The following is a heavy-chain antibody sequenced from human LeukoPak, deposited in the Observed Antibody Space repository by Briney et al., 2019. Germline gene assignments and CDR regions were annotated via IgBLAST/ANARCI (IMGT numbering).Heavy chain of an antibody. CDR3: ARPTKGDSYGYYYYYMDV. D-gene: IGHD5-18*01. CDR1: GGSISSSSYY. J-gene: IGHJ6*03. CDR2: VYYSGST. Sequence: SETLSLTCTVSGGSISSSSYYWGWIRQPPGKGLEWIGSVYYSGSTYYNPSLKSRVTISVDTSENQFSLKLSSVTAADTAVYYCARPTKGDSYGYYYYYMDVWGKGTTVTVSS. V-gene: IGHV4-39*01.